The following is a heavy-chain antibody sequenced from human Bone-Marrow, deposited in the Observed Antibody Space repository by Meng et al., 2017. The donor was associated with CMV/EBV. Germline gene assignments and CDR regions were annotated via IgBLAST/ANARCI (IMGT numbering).Heavy chain of an antibody. Sequence: SLKISCAASGFTFDDYAMHWVRQAPGRGLEWVSGISWNSGSIGYADSVKGRFTISRDNAKNSLYLQMNSLRAEDTALYYCAKGVVASSWFLAPLGYWGQGTLVTFAS. CDR2: ISWNSGSI. D-gene: IGHD6-13*01. CDR1: GFTFDDYA. J-gene: IGHJ4*02. CDR3: AKGVVASSWFLAPLGY. V-gene: IGHV3-9*01.